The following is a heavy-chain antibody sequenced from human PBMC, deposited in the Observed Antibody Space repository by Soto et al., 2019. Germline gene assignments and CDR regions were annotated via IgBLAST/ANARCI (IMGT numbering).Heavy chain of an antibody. CDR3: ARTPAAMITDRYNWFDA. Sequence: PXGSLLRTCVAAGFTFRDYTMHWVRRIPGKGLEWVAVISSSGDRQQYAESVKGRFTISRDNSQNTLYLQVSSLKSDDSAVFHCARTPAAMITDRYNWFDAWGPGTQVTVSS. CDR1: GFTFRDYT. J-gene: IGHJ5*02. D-gene: IGHD3-16*01. V-gene: IGHV3-30-3*01. CDR2: ISSSGDRQ.